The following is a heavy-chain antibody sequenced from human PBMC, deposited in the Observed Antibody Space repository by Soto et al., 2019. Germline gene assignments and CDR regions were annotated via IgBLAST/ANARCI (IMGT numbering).Heavy chain of an antibody. CDR1: GGTFSGYT. J-gene: IGHJ4*02. CDR2: IIPILGIA. D-gene: IGHD2-15*01. CDR3: AREEIVVVAAPLDY. V-gene: IGHV1-69*08. Sequence: QVQLVQSGAEVKKPGSSVKVSCKASGGTFSGYTISWVRQAPGQGLEWMGRIIPILGIANYAQKFQGRVTITADKXXSTAYMELSRLRSEDTAVYYCAREEIVVVAAPLDYWGQGTLVTVSS.